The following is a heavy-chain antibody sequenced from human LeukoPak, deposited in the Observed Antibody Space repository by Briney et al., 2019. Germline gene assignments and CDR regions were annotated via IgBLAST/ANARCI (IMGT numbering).Heavy chain of an antibody. J-gene: IGHJ4*02. V-gene: IGHV4-61*01. CDR2: IYYSGST. Sequence: SETLSLTCTVSGGSVSSGSYYWSWIRQPPGKGLEWIGYIYYSGSTNYNPSLKSRVTISVDTSKNQFSLKLSSVTAADSAGYYWARDPHEPMVGGYYFDYWGQGTLVTVSS. CDR1: GGSVSSGSYY. D-gene: IGHD3-10*01. CDR3: ARDPHEPMVGGYYFDY.